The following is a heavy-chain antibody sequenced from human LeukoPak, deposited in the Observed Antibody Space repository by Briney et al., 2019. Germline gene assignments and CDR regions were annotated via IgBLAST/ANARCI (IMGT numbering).Heavy chain of an antibody. D-gene: IGHD6-6*01. Sequence: GGSLRLSCAASGFTVSSNYMSRVRQAPGKGLEWVSVIYSGGSTYYADSVKGRFTISRDNSKNTLYLQMTSLRAEDTAVYYCAREVEEYSSSSGDAFDIWGQGTMVTVSS. CDR3: AREVEEYSSSSGDAFDI. CDR1: GFTVSSNY. J-gene: IGHJ3*02. V-gene: IGHV3-66*01. CDR2: IYSGGST.